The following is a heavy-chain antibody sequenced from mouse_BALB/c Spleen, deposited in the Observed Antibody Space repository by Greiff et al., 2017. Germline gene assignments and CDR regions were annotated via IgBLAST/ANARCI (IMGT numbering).Heavy chain of an antibody. J-gene: IGHJ4*01. CDR1: GYSITSDYA. CDR3: ARRGAIDDGYRYAMDY. Sequence: EVQLQESGPGLVKPSQSLSLTCTVSGYSITSDYAWNWNRQFPGNKLEWMGYISYSGSTSYNPYLQSRISITRDTSKNQFFLQLNSVTTEDTATYYCARRGAIDDGYRYAMDYWGEGTSVTVSS. CDR2: ISYSGST. D-gene: IGHD2-3*01. V-gene: IGHV3-2*02.